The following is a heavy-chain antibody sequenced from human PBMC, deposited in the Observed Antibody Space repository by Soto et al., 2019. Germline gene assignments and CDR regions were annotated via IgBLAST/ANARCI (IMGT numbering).Heavy chain of an antibody. J-gene: IGHJ6*02. D-gene: IGHD5-12*01. CDR2: IIPIFGTA. Sequence: QVQLVQSGAEVKKPGSSVKVSCKASGGTFSSYAISWVRQASGQGLEWMGGIIPIFGTANYAQKFQGRVTITADESTSTAYMELSSLRSEDTAVYYCARVELRGYDYYYYGMDVWGQGTTVTVSS. CDR1: GGTFSSYA. V-gene: IGHV1-69*12. CDR3: ARVELRGYDYYYYGMDV.